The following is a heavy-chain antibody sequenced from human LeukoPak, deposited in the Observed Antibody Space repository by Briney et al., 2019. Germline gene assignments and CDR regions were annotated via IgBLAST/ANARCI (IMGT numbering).Heavy chain of an antibody. CDR3: ARDRRSNWFDP. CDR2: IYYSGST. J-gene: IGHJ5*02. V-gene: IGHV4-39*07. Sequence: PSETLSLTCTVSGGSISSSSYYWGWIRQLPGKGLEWIGSIYYSGSTYYNPSLKSRVTISVDTSKNQFSLKLSSVTAADTAVYYCARDRRSNWFDPWGQGTLVTVSS. D-gene: IGHD3-10*01. CDR1: GGSISSSSYY.